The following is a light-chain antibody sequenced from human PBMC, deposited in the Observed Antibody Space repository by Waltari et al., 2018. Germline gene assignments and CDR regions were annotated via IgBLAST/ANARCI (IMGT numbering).Light chain of an antibody. CDR1: HDIKNY. V-gene: IGKV1-39*01. CDR3: QQSYISPIT. J-gene: IGKJ4*01. Sequence: DMQMTQSPSSLSASGGDRATITCRASHDIKNYLNWYQQKPGKAPTLLIYGASSLQRGVPSRFSCSGSGTDFSLTINSLQPEDFALYSCQQSYISPITCGGGTRVQIK. CDR2: GAS.